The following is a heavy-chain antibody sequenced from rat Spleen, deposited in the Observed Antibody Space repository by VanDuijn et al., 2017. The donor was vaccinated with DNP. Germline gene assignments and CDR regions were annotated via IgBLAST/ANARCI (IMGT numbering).Heavy chain of an antibody. CDR2: MWTGGKT. Sequence: QVQLKESGPGLVQPSQTLSLTCTVAGFSLTSYHVHWLRQPSGKGLEWMGVMWTGGKTEYNSTVKSRLSISRDAAKRQVFLKMNILQTDDPATYYVARGGDYGPCYFDLWGRGVMVTVSS. V-gene: IGHV2-30*01. CDR1: GFSLTSYH. CDR3: ARGGDYGPCYFDL. J-gene: IGHJ2*01. D-gene: IGHD1-11*01.